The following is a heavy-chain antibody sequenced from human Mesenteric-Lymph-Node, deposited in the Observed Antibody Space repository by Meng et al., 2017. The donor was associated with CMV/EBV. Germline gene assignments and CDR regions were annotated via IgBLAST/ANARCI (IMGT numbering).Heavy chain of an antibody. J-gene: IGHJ4*02. Sequence: ETLSLTCAATGFTFSNFAMNWVRQAPGKGLEWVSSISESGGTTDYADSVKGRFTISRDKSNNTVYLQMNSLRAEDTAVYYCARGMYHSSTVYNFDYWGQGTLVTVSS. CDR1: GFTFSNFA. V-gene: IGHV3-23*01. D-gene: IGHD2-2*01. CDR3: ARGMYHSSTVYNFDY. CDR2: ISESGGTT.